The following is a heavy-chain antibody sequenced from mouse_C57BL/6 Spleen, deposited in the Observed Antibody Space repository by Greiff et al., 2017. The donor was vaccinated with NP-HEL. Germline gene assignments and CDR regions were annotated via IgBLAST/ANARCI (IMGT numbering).Heavy chain of an antibody. V-gene: IGHV1-4*01. Sequence: VQGVESGAELARPGASVKMSCKASGYTFTSYTMHWVKQRPGQGLEWIGYINPSSGYTKYNQKFKDKATLTADKSSSTAYMQLSSLTSEESAVYYCARWTGTFYAMDYWGQGTSVTVSS. CDR3: ARWTGTFYAMDY. CDR2: INPSSGYT. J-gene: IGHJ4*01. D-gene: IGHD4-1*01. CDR1: GYTFTSYT.